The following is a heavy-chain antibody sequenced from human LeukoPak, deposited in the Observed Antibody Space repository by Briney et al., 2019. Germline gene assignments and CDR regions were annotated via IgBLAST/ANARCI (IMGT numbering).Heavy chain of an antibody. J-gene: IGHJ4*02. CDR3: ASIAAAGSSWGPFDY. D-gene: IGHD6-13*01. Sequence: GGSLRLSCAASGFTFSSYGMHWVRQAPGKGLEWVAFIRYDGSNKYYADSVKGRFTISRDNSKNTLYLQMNSLRAEDTAVYYCASIAAAGSSWGPFDYWGQGTLVTVSS. V-gene: IGHV3-30*02. CDR1: GFTFSSYG. CDR2: IRYDGSNK.